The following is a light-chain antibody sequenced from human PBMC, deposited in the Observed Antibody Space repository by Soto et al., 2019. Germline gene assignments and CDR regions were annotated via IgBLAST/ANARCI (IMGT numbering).Light chain of an antibody. CDR1: QSVSNNY. V-gene: IGKV3-20*01. Sequence: EIVLTQSPGTLSLSPGERATLSCRASQSVSNNYLAWYQQKPGQAPSLLIFGASNRAPDIPDRFSGSGSGTDLPRTISRMEAEDFAVYFCQQYGSSVKTVGQGTTV. CDR3: QQYGSSVKT. CDR2: GAS. J-gene: IGKJ1*01.